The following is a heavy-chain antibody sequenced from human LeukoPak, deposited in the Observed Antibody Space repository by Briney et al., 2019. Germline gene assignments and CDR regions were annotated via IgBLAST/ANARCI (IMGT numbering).Heavy chain of an antibody. J-gene: IGHJ4*02. Sequence: GGSLRLSCVASGITFSNYAVSWVRQAPEKGLDWVSVISGSAHKIRYADSVKGRFTISRDNSENIVYLQMNSLRAEDTAVYYCAQSGGNGYWGQGTLVTVSS. CDR1: GITFSNYA. V-gene: IGHV3-23*01. CDR3: AQSGGNGY. D-gene: IGHD4-23*01. CDR2: ISGSAHKI.